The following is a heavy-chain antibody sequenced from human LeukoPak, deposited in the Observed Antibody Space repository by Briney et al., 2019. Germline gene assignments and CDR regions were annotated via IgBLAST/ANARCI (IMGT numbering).Heavy chain of an antibody. Sequence: GGSLRLSCAASGFTFSSYAMSWVRQAPGKGLEWVSAISGSGGSTYYADSVKGRFTISRDNSKNTLYLQMNSLRAEDTAVYYCAKLWDIVVVPAAAYDYWGQGTLVTVSS. CDR3: AKLWDIVVVPAAAYDY. J-gene: IGHJ4*02. CDR2: ISGSGGST. V-gene: IGHV3-23*01. CDR1: GFTFSSYA. D-gene: IGHD2-2*01.